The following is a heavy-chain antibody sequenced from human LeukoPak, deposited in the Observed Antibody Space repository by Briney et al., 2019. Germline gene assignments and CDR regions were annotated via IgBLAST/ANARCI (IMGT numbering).Heavy chain of an antibody. Sequence: GGSLRLSCAPSGLTVSSNYMSWVRQAPGKGLEWVSVIYSGGSTYYADSVKCRFTISRDNSKNTLYLQMNSLRAEDTAVYYCARGASRPDYWGQGTLVTVSS. CDR3: ARGASRPDY. CDR2: IYSGGST. V-gene: IGHV3-53*01. CDR1: GLTVSSNY. J-gene: IGHJ4*02.